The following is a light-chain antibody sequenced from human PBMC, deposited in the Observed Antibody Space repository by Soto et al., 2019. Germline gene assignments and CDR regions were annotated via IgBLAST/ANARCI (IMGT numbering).Light chain of an antibody. Sequence: QSALTQPASVSGSPGQSITISCTGTSSDVGGYNYVSWYQQHPGKAPKLMIYDVTNRPSGVSNRYSGSKSGNTASLTISGLQAEDGADYDCSSYTSSSTPVVFGGGTKLTVL. CDR2: DVT. CDR3: SSYTSSSTPVV. CDR1: SSDVGGYNY. V-gene: IGLV2-14*01. J-gene: IGLJ3*02.